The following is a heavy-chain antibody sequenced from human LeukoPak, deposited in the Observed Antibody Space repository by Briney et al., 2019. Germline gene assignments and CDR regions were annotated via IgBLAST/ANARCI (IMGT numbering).Heavy chain of an antibody. J-gene: IGHJ5*02. CDR3: ALTEYSSSFHWFDP. D-gene: IGHD6-6*01. V-gene: IGHV1-24*01. CDR2: FDPEDGET. Sequence: ASVKVSCKVSGYTLTELSMHWVRQAPGKGLEWMGGFDPEDGETIYAQKFQGRVTMTEDTSTGTAYMELSSLRSEDTAVYYCALTEYSSSFHWFDPWGQGTLVTVSS. CDR1: GYTLTELS.